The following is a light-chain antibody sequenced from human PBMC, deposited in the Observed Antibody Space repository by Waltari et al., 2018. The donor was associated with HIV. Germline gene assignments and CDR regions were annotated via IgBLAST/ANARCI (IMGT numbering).Light chain of an antibody. V-gene: IGKV2-28*01. J-gene: IGKJ5*01. CDR1: QSLLHSNGYNY. CDR3: MQALQTPIT. Sequence: DIVMTQSPFSLPVTPGEPASISCWSSQSLLHSNGYNYLDWYLQKPGQSPQLLIYLGSNRASGVPDRFSGSGSGTDFTLKISRVEAEDVGVYYCMQALQTPITFGQGTRLEIK. CDR2: LGS.